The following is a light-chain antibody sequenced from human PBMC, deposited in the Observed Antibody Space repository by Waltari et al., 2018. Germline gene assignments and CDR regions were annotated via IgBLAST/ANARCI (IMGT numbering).Light chain of an antibody. CDR1: SWHSSNV. CDR2: FNSDGSH. J-gene: IGLJ3*02. V-gene: IGLV4-69*01. CDR3: QTGGHGTWV. Sequence: QLVLTQSPSASASLGASVKLTCTLSSWHSSNVIAWLQQQPEKGPRYWMKFNSDGSHSKGDEIPDRFSGSSSGTERYLTISSLQSEDEADYYCQTGGHGTWVFGGGTKLTVL.